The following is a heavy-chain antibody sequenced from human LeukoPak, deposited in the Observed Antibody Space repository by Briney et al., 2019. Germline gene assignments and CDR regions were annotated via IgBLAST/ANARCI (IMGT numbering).Heavy chain of an antibody. J-gene: IGHJ4*02. D-gene: IGHD3-9*01. Sequence: PGRSLRLSCAASGFTFSSYAMHWVRQAPGKGLEWVAVISYDGSNKYYADSVKGRFTISRDNSKNTLYLQMNSLRAEDTAVYYCAREEMYYDILTGYPLWEYWGQGTLVTVSS. CDR1: GFTFSSYA. CDR3: AREEMYYDILTGYPLWEY. CDR2: ISYDGSNK. V-gene: IGHV3-30-3*01.